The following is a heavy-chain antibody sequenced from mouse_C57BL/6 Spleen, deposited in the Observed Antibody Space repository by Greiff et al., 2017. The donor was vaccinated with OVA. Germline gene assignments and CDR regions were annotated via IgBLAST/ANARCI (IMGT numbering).Heavy chain of an antibody. CDR2: ISSGGSYT. J-gene: IGHJ4*01. V-gene: IGHV5-6*01. D-gene: IGHD1-3*01. CDR3: AIRGSEGAMDY. Sequence: DVQLQESGGDLVKPGGSLKLSCAASGFTFSSYGMSWVRQTPDKRLEWVATISSGGSYTYYPDSVKGRFTISRDNAKNTLYLQMSSLKSEDTAMYYCAIRGSEGAMDYWGQGTSVTVSS. CDR1: GFTFSSYG.